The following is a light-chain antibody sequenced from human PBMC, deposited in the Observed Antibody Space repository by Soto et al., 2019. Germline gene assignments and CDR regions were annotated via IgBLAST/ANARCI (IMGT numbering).Light chain of an antibody. CDR1: NIGSKS. CDR2: YDS. CDR3: QVWDSSSDHPVV. Sequence: ELTQPPSVSVAPGKTARITCGGNNIGSKSVHWYQQKPGQAPVLVIYYDSDRPSGIPERFSGSNSGNTATLTISRVEAGDEADYYCQVWDSSSDHPVVFGGGTQLTVL. J-gene: IGLJ2*01. V-gene: IGLV3-21*04.